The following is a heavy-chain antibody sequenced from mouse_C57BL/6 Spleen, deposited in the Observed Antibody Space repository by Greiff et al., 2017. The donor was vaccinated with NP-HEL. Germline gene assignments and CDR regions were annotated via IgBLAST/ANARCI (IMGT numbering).Heavy chain of an antibody. CDR1: GFTFSSYG. CDR3: AREGSYYAMDY. J-gene: IGHJ4*01. D-gene: IGHD1-1*02. Sequence: EVKLVESGGDLVKPGGSLKLSCAASGFTFSSYGMSWVRQTPDKRLEWVATISSGGSYTYYPDSVKGRFTISRDNAKNTLYLQMSSLKSEDTAMYYCAREGSYYAMDYWGQGTSVTVSS. CDR2: ISSGGSYT. V-gene: IGHV5-6*01.